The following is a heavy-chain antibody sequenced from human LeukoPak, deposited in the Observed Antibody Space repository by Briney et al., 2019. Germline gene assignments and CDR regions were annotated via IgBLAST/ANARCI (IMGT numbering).Heavy chain of an antibody. CDR3: ARVPQYYYGSGSPYYFDY. D-gene: IGHD3-10*01. CDR2: INPNSGGT. J-gene: IGHJ4*02. V-gene: IGHV1-2*02. Sequence: GASVKVSCKASGYTFTSYYMHWVRQAPGQGLEWMGWINPNSGGTNYAQKFQGRVTMTRDTSISTAYMELSRLRSDDTAVYYCARVPQYYYGSGSPYYFDYWGQGTLVTVSS. CDR1: GYTFTSYY.